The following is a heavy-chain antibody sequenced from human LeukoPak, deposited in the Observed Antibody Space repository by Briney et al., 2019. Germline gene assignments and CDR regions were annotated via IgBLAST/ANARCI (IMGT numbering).Heavy chain of an antibody. Sequence: GGSLSLSCAASGFTFSNYAMTWVRQAPGKGLEWVSAITGSGGSTYYADSVKGRFTISRDNSKNTLYLQMNGLRAEDTAVYYCAKASIQLWGQGTLVTVSS. CDR3: AKASIQL. J-gene: IGHJ1*01. CDR2: ITGSGGST. CDR1: GFTFSNYA. V-gene: IGHV3-23*01.